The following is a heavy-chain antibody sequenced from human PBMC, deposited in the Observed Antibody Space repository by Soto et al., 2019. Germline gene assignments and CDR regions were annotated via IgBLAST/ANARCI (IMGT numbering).Heavy chain of an antibody. CDR2: IFHDGNT. CDR3: ARHEGWTGPDQ. J-gene: IGHJ5*02. V-gene: IGHV4-4*02. Sequence: QVHLQESGPGLVKPSETLSLTCVVSGASIGSGSWWSWVRQPPGKGLEWIAEIFHDGNTNYSPSLKSRVTISVDKSQNQFSLNVYSVTAADTAVYYCARHEGWTGPDQWGQGTLVTVSS. CDR1: GASIGSGSW. D-gene: IGHD2-8*02.